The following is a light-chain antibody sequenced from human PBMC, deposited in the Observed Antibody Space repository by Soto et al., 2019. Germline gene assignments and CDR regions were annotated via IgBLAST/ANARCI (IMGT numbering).Light chain of an antibody. V-gene: IGLV2-23*02. CDR2: DVT. J-gene: IGLJ1*01. CDR1: SSDVGRYNL. Sequence: QSALTQPASVSGSPGQSITISCTGTSSDVGRYNLVSWYQHHPGKAPKLIIYDVTQWPSGASNRFSGSKSGNKASLTIFGLQAEDEADYYCCSYAGTTTFYVFGTGTKVTVL. CDR3: CSYAGTTTFYV.